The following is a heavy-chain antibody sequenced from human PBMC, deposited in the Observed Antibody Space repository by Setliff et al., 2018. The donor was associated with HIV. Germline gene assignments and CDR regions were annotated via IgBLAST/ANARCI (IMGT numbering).Heavy chain of an antibody. CDR1: GGTFSNFV. V-gene: IGHV1-69*06. CDR2: IIPIFGTA. J-gene: IGHJ4*02. Sequence: SVKVSCKASGGTFSNFVITWVRQAPGQGLEWMGRIIPIFGTANYAQKFQGRVTITADKSTSTAYMELSSLRSEDTAVYYCARGCSGGGCFRSFDYWGQGTLVTVSS. D-gene: IGHD2-15*01. CDR3: ARGCSGGGCFRSFDY.